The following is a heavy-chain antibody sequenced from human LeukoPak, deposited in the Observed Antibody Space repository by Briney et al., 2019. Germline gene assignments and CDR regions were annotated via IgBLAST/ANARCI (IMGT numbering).Heavy chain of an antibody. D-gene: IGHD5-18*01. Sequence: PGRSLRLSCAASGFTFSSYAMTWVRQAPGRGLEWVSVVSESGGSTYYADSVKGRFTISRDNSKNTLYLQMNSLRAEDTAVYYCAKDREGYSYGYSGMDVWGKGTTVTVSS. CDR2: VSESGGST. V-gene: IGHV3-23*01. CDR1: GFTFSSYA. CDR3: AKDREGYSYGYSGMDV. J-gene: IGHJ6*04.